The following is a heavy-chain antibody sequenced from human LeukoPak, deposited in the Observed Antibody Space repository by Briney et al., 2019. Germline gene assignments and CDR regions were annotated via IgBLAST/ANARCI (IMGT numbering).Heavy chain of an antibody. D-gene: IGHD3-10*01. CDR1: GYTFTSYD. CDR2: MNPNSGNT. V-gene: IGHV1-8*01. J-gene: IGHJ5*02. Sequence: ASVKVSCKASGYTFTSYDIYWVRQATGQGLEWMGWMNPNSGNTGYAQKFQGRVTMTRNTSISTAYMELSSLRSEDTAVYYCARGYITMVRGPDHNWVDPWGQGTLVTVSS. CDR3: ARGYITMVRGPDHNWVDP.